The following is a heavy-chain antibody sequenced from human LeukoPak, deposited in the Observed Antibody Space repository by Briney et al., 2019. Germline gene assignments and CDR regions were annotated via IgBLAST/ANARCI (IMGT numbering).Heavy chain of an antibody. CDR3: ARDSSRPGEKTFDY. CDR2: ISGGGGST. J-gene: IGHJ4*02. Sequence: GGSLRLSCVASGFPLRSCAMSWVRQAPGKGLEWVSAISGGGGSTNYADSVKGRFTISRDNAKNSLYLQMNSLRAEDTAVYYCARDSSRPGEKTFDYWGQGTLVTVSS. CDR1: GFPLRSCA. D-gene: IGHD6-6*01. V-gene: IGHV3-23*01.